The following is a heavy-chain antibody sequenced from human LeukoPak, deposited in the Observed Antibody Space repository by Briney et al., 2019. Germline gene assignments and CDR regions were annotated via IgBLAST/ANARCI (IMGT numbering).Heavy chain of an antibody. D-gene: IGHD3-22*01. CDR3: ARHAGSGYSWELNQKWFVRYFDY. V-gene: IGHV4-39*01. CDR2: IYYSGST. J-gene: IGHJ4*02. Sequence: PSETLSLTCTVSGGSISSSSYYWGWIRQPPGKGLEWIGSIYYSGSTYYNPSLEGRVSISVDTSKNQFSLKLSSVTAADTAVYYCARHAGSGYSWELNQKWFVRYFDYWGQGTLVTVSS. CDR1: GGSISSSSYY.